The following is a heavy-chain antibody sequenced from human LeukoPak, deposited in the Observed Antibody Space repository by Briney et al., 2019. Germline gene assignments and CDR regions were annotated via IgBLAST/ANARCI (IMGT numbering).Heavy chain of an antibody. CDR1: GGSLSSGSYY. V-gene: IGHV4-61*02. J-gene: IGHJ5*02. D-gene: IGHD1-26*01. Sequence: SQTLSLTCTDSGGSLSSGSYYWSWIRQPAGKGLEWIGRIYTSGSTNYNPSLKSRVTISVDTSKNQFSLKQSSVTAADTAVYYCARIPIGRWWFDPWGQGTLVTVSS. CDR2: IYTSGST. CDR3: ARIPIGRWWFDP.